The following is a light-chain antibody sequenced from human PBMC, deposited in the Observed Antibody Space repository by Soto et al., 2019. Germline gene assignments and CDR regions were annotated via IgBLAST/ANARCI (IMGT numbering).Light chain of an antibody. CDR1: SYNIGNNY. Sequence: QSALTQPPSVSPAPGQTVTISCSGSSYNIGNNYVFWYQQLPGTAPKLLIYDNDKRPSGIPDRFSGSKSGTSATLGITGLQTGDEADYYCATWDRSLSVGVFGGGTKLTVL. CDR2: DND. J-gene: IGLJ2*01. CDR3: ATWDRSLSVGV. V-gene: IGLV1-51*01.